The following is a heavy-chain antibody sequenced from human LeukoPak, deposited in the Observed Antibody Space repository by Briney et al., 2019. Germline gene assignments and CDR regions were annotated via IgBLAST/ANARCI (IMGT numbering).Heavy chain of an antibody. CDR2: INHSGST. Sequence: SETLSLTCTVSGGSISPYFWSWIRQPPGKGLEWIGEINHSGSTNYNPSLKSRVTISVDTSKNQFSLKLSSVTAADTAVYYCARSRGGSTKHYYYYYGMDVWGQGTTVTVSS. D-gene: IGHD2-2*01. CDR3: ARSRGGSTKHYYYYYGMDV. CDR1: GGSISPYF. V-gene: IGHV4-34*01. J-gene: IGHJ6*02.